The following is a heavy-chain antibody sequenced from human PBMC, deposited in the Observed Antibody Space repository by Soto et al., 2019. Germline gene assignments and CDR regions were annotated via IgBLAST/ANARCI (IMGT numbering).Heavy chain of an antibody. CDR3: ARHHDS. CDR1: GGSIRSTNW. J-gene: IGHJ4*02. CDR2: IYHSGST. V-gene: IGHV4-4*02. Sequence: PSETLSLTCAVSGGSIRSTNWWSWVRQPPGKGREWIGEIYHSGSTHYNPSLKSRVTISVDESKNQFSLRLNSVTAADTAVYYCARHHDSWGQGTLVTVSS.